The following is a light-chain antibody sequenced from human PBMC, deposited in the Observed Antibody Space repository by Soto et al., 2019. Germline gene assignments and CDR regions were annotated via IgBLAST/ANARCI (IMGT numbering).Light chain of an antibody. V-gene: IGLV4-69*01. J-gene: IGLJ2*01. CDR1: SGHSSYA. CDR2: LNSDGSH. CDR3: QTGGAGSP. Sequence: QLVLTQSPSASASLGASVKLTCTLSSGHSSYAIAWHQQQPEKGPRYLMKLNSDGSHSKGDGIPDRFSGSSSGAERYLTISSLQSEDEADYYCQTGGAGSPFGGGTQLTVL.